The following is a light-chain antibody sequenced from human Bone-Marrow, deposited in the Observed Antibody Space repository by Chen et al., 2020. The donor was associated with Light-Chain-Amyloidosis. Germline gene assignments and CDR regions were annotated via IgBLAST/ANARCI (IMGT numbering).Light chain of an antibody. CDR3: QSYQGSSQGV. Sequence: NLMLTQPHSVSESPGKTVIISCTRSSGSIATNYVQWYQQRPGSSPTTVIYDDDQRPSGVPDRFSGSIDRSSNSASLTISGLKTEDEADYYCQSYQGSSQGVFGGGTKLTVL. V-gene: IGLV6-57*01. CDR1: SGSIATNY. J-gene: IGLJ3*02. CDR2: DDD.